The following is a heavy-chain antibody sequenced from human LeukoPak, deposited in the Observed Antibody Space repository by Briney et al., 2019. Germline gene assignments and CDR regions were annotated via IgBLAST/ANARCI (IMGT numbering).Heavy chain of an antibody. D-gene: IGHD2-15*01. J-gene: IGHJ4*02. CDR2: IHSGGGT. CDR3: ARDKCRSGGSCYLFDY. CDR1: GFSVSSKY. Sequence: GGSLRLSCAASGFSVSSKYMSWVRQAPGKGLEWVSVIHSGGGTNYAGSVKGRFTISRDNSKNTLFLQMDSLRVEDTALYYCARDKCRSGGSCYLFDYWGQGTLVTVSS. V-gene: IGHV3-53*01.